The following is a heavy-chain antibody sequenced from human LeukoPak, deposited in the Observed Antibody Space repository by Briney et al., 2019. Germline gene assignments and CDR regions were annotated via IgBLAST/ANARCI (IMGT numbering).Heavy chain of an antibody. CDR3: AKKYCSTTSCYFDY. Sequence: GGSLRLSCAASGFTFSSYGMHWVRQAPGKGLEGVAFIRYDGSNKYYADSVKGRFTISRDNSKNTLYLQMNSLRAEDTAVYYCAKKYCSTTSCYFDYWGQGDLVTVSS. V-gene: IGHV3-30*02. D-gene: IGHD2-2*01. CDR1: GFTFSSYG. J-gene: IGHJ4*02. CDR2: IRYDGSNK.